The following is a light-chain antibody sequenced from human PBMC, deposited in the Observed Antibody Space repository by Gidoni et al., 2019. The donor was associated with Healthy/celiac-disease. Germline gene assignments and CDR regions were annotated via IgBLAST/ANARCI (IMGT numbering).Light chain of an antibody. J-gene: IGLJ1*01. CDR3: QSYDSSPNYV. CDR2: GNS. Sequence: QSVLTQPPSVSGDPGQRVTISCTGSSSHIGAGYDVHWYQQLPGTAPKLLIYGNSNRPSGVPDRFSGSKSGTSASLAITGLQAEDEADYYCQSYDSSPNYVFGTGTKVTVL. V-gene: IGLV1-40*01. CDR1: SSHIGAGYD.